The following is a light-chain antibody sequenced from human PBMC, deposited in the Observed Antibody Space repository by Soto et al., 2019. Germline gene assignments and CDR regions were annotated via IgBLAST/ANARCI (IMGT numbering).Light chain of an antibody. J-gene: IGLJ2*01. Sequence: QSVLTQPSSMSGSPGQSITISCTGTSSDIGAYEHVSWYQQRPGRAPKVLIYDVGIRPSEVSNRFSGSKSGDTASLTISGLQAEDEAVYYCASKTTSSTVLFGGGTKLTVL. V-gene: IGLV2-14*03. CDR2: DVG. CDR1: SSDIGAYEH. CDR3: ASKTTSSTVL.